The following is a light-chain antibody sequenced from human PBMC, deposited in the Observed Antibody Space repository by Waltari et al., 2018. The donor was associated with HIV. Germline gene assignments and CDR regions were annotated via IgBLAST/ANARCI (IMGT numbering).Light chain of an antibody. CDR2: GNS. Sequence: QSVLTQPPSVSGAPGQRVTISCTGSSSNIGAGYDVHWYQQLPGTAPKLLIYGNSNRPSGVPDRFSGSKSGTSASLAITGLQAEDEADYYCSVWDSSLGALFFGGGTRLTVL. J-gene: IGLJ2*01. V-gene: IGLV1-40*01. CDR1: SSNIGAGYD. CDR3: SVWDSSLGALF.